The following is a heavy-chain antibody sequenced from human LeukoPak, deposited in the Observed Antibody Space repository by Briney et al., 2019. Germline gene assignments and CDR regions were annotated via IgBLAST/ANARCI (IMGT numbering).Heavy chain of an antibody. V-gene: IGHV3-23*01. CDR2: LIENGATT. CDR1: GFTFSSHA. CDR3: VKSRRVGANQRGLFDY. J-gene: IGHJ4*02. D-gene: IGHD1-26*01. Sequence: GGSLRLSCAASGFTFSSHAMSWVRRAPGKGLEWVSGLIENGATTYYADSVKGRFTISRDNSRNTMYLQMNSLRVEDTAVYYCVKSRRVGANQRGLFDYWGQGTLVTVSP.